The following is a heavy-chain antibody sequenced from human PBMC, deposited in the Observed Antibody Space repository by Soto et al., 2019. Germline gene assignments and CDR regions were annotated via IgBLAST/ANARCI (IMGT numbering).Heavy chain of an antibody. CDR1: GGTFSSYA. CDR2: IIPIFGTA. V-gene: IGHV1-69*13. D-gene: IGHD5-12*01. CDR3: ASFERWLQQYYFDY. Sequence: LVKVSCKASGGTFSSYAISCVRQAPGQGLEWMGGIIPIFGTANYAQKFQGRVTITADESTSTAYMELSSLRSEDTAVYYCASFERWLQQYYFDYWGQGTLVTVSS. J-gene: IGHJ4*02.